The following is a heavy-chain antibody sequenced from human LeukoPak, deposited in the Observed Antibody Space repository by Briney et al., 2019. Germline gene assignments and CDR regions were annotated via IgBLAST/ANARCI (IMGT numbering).Heavy chain of an antibody. Sequence: GGSLRLSCAASGFTFSSYWMSWVRQAPGKGLEWVANIKQDGSEKYYVDSVKGRFTISRDNAKNSLFLQMNSLRAEDTAIYLCANGRAAHLFDYWGRGTLVTVSS. J-gene: IGHJ4*02. CDR1: GFTFSSYW. CDR2: IKQDGSEK. D-gene: IGHD2-15*01. V-gene: IGHV3-7*01. CDR3: ANGRAAHLFDY.